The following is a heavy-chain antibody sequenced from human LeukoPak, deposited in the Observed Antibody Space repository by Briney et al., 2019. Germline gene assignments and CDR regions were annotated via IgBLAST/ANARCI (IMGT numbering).Heavy chain of an antibody. J-gene: IGHJ4*02. CDR1: GFAFSTYV. D-gene: IGHD1-1*01. V-gene: IGHV3-23*01. CDR2: ISAGGVTT. Sequence: GGSLRLSCAASGFAFSTYVMTWVRQAPDIGLEWVSTISAGGVTTYYADSVKGRFTISRDNSKNTLHLHMNSLRVGDAAVYYCVTRGTTATKYLEYWGQGTLVTVSS. CDR3: VTRGTTATKYLEY.